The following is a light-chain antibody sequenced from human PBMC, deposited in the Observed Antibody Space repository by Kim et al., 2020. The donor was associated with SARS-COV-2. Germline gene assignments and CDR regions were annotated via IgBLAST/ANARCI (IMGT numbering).Light chain of an antibody. CDR1: ISLVGNYNY. Sequence: QSIITSFTGPISLVGNYNYVSWYQQHPDQAPKLLIYDVSYRPSGVSTRFSGSKSGNTASLTISGLQAADEADYYCTSYTGANTVVFGGGTQVTVL. V-gene: IGLV2-14*03. CDR2: DVS. J-gene: IGLJ2*01. CDR3: TSYTGANTVV.